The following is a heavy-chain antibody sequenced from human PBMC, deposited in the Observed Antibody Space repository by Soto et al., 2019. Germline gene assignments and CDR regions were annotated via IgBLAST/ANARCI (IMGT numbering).Heavy chain of an antibody. CDR3: ARDAGSGSHDYYYYYGMDV. CDR1: GGSISSYY. J-gene: IGHJ6*02. Sequence: SETLSLTCTVSGGSISSYYWSWIRQPPGKGLEWIGYIYYSGGTNYNPSLKSRVTISVDTSKNQFSLKLSSVTAADTAVYYCARDAGSGSHDYYYYYGMDVWGQGTTVTVSS. V-gene: IGHV4-59*01. CDR2: IYYSGGT. D-gene: IGHD3-10*01.